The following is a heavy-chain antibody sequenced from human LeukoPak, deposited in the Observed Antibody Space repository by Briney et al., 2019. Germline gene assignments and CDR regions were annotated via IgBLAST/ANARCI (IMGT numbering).Heavy chain of an antibody. CDR3: AKDRGDGYSTHFDC. J-gene: IGHJ4*02. CDR2: IRYDGSNK. CDR1: GFTFNIYA. D-gene: IGHD5-24*01. Sequence: GGSLRLSCAASGFTFNIYAMHWVRQAPGKGLEWVAFIRYDGSNKYYADSVKGRFTISRDNSKNTVNLQMNSLRVEDTAVYYCAKDRGDGYSTHFDCWGQGTLVTVSS. V-gene: IGHV3-30*02.